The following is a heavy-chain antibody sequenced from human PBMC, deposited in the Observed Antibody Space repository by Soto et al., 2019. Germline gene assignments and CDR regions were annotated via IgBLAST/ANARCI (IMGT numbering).Heavy chain of an antibody. V-gene: IGHV3-7*01. D-gene: IGHD3-22*01. CDR3: ARTRDSSGYSLFDY. J-gene: IGHJ4*02. CDR2: IKEDGSEK. Sequence: VQLVVPGGGLVQPGGSLRLSCAASEFNFGSFWMSWVRQAPGKRLEWVANIKEDGSEKLYVDSVKGRFTVSRDNTKSSLYLQMISLRVEDTALYFCARTRDSSGYSLFDYWGQGALVIVSS. CDR1: EFNFGSFW.